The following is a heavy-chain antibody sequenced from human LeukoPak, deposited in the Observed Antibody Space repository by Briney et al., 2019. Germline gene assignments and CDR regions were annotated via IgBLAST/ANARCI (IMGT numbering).Heavy chain of an antibody. Sequence: PSETLSLTCTVSGGSISSYDWSWIRQPPGKGLEWVGYIYYGGSTNYNPSLKSRVTISVDTSKNQFSLKLSSVTAADTAVYHCARHSGRGYDSPFDYWGQGTLVTVSS. V-gene: IGHV4-59*01. D-gene: IGHD5-12*01. CDR2: IYYGGST. J-gene: IGHJ4*02. CDR3: ARHSGRGYDSPFDY. CDR1: GGSISSYD.